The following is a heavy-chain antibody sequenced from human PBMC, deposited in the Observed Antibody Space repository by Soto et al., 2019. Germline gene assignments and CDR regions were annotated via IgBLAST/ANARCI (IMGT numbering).Heavy chain of an antibody. CDR1: GFTFDDYA. D-gene: IGHD6-25*01. CDR2: ISCNSGSI. V-gene: IGHV3-9*01. J-gene: IGHJ3*02. Sequence: EVQLVGSVGGLVQPGRSLRLSCSASGFTFDDYAMHWVRQAPGKGLERVSGISCNSGSIGYADSVKGRFTISRDNAKNYLYLQMNSLRAEDTALYYCAKGRIPPIAASSFDIWGPGTMVTVSS. CDR3: AKGRIPPIAASSFDI.